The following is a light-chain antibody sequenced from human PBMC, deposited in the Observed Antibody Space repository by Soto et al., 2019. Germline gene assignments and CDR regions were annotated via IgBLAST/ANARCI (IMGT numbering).Light chain of an antibody. V-gene: IGLV1-44*01. CDR1: NSNIGRYS. Sequence: QSALTQPPSLSGTPGQRVTISCSGRNSNIGRYSVNWYQHFPGTAPKILIYSDDERTSGVPDRFSGSKSGTSASLAISGLQSEDEAEYYCAAWDDNLNGPLFGGGTKLTVL. CDR2: SDD. J-gene: IGLJ3*02. CDR3: AAWDDNLNGPL.